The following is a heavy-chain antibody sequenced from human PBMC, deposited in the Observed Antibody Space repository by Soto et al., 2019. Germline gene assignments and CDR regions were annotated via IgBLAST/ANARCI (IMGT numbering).Heavy chain of an antibody. Sequence: SETLSLTCTVSGGSISSGDYYWSWIRQPPGKGLEWIGYIYYSGSTYYNPSLKSRVTISVDTSKNQFSLKLSSVTAADTAVYYCARVSPLGYCTNGVCYEASAFDIWGQGTMVT. CDR1: GGSISSGDYY. D-gene: IGHD2-8*01. CDR3: ARVSPLGYCTNGVCYEASAFDI. J-gene: IGHJ3*02. CDR2: IYYSGST. V-gene: IGHV4-30-4*01.